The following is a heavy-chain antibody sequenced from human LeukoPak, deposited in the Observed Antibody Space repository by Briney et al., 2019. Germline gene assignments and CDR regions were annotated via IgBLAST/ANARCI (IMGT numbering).Heavy chain of an antibody. V-gene: IGHV4-30-2*01. CDR3: ARASITMVRGDGAFDI. CDR2: IYHSGST. J-gene: IGHJ3*02. Sequence: SETLSLTCAVSGGSISSGGYSWSWLRQPPGKGLEWIGYIYHSGSTYYNPSLKSRVTISVDRSKHQFSLKLSSVTAADTAVYYCARASITMVRGDGAFDIWGQGTMVTVSS. CDR1: GGSISSGGYS. D-gene: IGHD3-10*01.